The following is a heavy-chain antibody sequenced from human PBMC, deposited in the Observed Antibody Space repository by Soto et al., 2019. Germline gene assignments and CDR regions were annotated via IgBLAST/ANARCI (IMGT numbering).Heavy chain of an antibody. J-gene: IGHJ6*02. CDR1: GFTFTRSA. Sequence: SVKVSCKTSGFTFTRSAVQWVRQARGQRLEWIGWLVVDSGNTNYAQRFQERVGITRDMSTSTAYMELSSLRSEDTAVYYCATQGAIRGYYYGMDVWGQGTTVTVSS. D-gene: IGHD2-2*02. CDR3: ATQGAIRGYYYGMDV. V-gene: IGHV1-58*01. CDR2: LVVDSGNT.